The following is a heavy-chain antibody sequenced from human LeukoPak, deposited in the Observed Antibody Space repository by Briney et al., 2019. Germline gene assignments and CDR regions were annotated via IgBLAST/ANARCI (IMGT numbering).Heavy chain of an antibody. CDR2: IRSKAYGGTT. V-gene: IGHV3-49*03. J-gene: IGHJ6*02. D-gene: IGHD2-15*01. Sequence: PGGSLRLSCTASGFTFGDYAMSWFRQAPGKGLEWVGFIRSKAYGGTTEYAASVKGRFTISRDDSKSIAYLQMNSLKTEDTAVYYCTRDPLGHCSGGSCLSYYYYGMDVWGQGTTVTVSS. CDR1: GFTFGDYA. CDR3: TRDPLGHCSGGSCLSYYYYGMDV.